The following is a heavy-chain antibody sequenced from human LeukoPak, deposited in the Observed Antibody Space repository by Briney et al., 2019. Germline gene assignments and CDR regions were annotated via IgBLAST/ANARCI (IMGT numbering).Heavy chain of an antibody. J-gene: IGHJ3*02. CDR3: ARGGSYLSAFDI. V-gene: IGHV3-30*02. CDR2: IRYDGSNK. D-gene: IGHD1-26*01. Sequence: GGSLRLSCAASGFTFSSYGMHWVRQTPGKGLEWVAFIRYDGSNKYYADSVKGRFTISRDNSKNTLYLQMNSLRAEDTAVYYCARGGSYLSAFDIWGQGTMVTVSS. CDR1: GFTFSSYG.